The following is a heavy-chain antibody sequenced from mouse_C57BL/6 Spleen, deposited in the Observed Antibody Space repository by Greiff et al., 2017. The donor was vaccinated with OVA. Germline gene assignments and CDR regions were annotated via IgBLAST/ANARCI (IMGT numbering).Heavy chain of an antibody. Sequence: QVQLQQSGAELVKPGASVKISCNASGYAFSSYWMNWVKQRPGKGLEWIGQIYPGDGDTNYNGKFKGKATLTADKSSSTAYMQLSSLTSEDSAVDFCASDITTPEGGYVDVWGKGTTVTVSS. D-gene: IGHD1-1*01. CDR2: IYPGDGDT. V-gene: IGHV1-80*01. CDR3: ASDITTPEGGYVDV. CDR1: GYAFSSYW. J-gene: IGHJ1*03.